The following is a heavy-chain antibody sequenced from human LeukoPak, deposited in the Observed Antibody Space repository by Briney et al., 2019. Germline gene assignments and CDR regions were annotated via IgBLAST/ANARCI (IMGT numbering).Heavy chain of an antibody. CDR2: IYSGGST. CDR1: GFTVSSNY. V-gene: IGHV3-66*01. J-gene: IGHJ5*02. Sequence: GRSLRLSCAASGFTVSSNYMSWVRQAPGKGLEWVSVIYSGGSTYYADSVKGRFTISRDNSKNTLYLQMNSLRAEDTAVYYCARARGIAAAGKNWFDPWGQGTLVTVSS. D-gene: IGHD6-13*01. CDR3: ARARGIAAAGKNWFDP.